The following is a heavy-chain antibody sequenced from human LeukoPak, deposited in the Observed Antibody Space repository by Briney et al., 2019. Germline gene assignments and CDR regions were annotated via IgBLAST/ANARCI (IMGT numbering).Heavy chain of an antibody. J-gene: IGHJ4*02. CDR1: GFTSSDYY. V-gene: IGHV3-11*05. CDR3: ARDSMVREKLLDY. Sequence: GGSLRLSCAASGFTSSDYYMSWIRQAPGKGLEWVSYISSTSSYTNYADSVKGRFTISRDNAKNSLYLQMNSLRADDTAVYYCARDSMVREKLLDYWGQGALVTVSP. CDR2: ISSTSSYT. D-gene: IGHD3-10*01.